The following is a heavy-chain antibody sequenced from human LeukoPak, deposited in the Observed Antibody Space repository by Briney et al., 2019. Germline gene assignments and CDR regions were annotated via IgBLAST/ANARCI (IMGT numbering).Heavy chain of an antibody. CDR3: ATAGAVVVVPAPVDY. CDR1: GYTFTGYY. J-gene: IGHJ4*02. Sequence: ASVKVSCKASGYTFTGYYMHWVRQAPRQGLEWMGWISAYNGNTNYAQKLQGRVTMTTDTSTSTAYMELRSLRSDDTAVYYCATAGAVVVVPAPVDYWGQGTLVTVSS. CDR2: ISAYNGNT. D-gene: IGHD2-2*01. V-gene: IGHV1-18*04.